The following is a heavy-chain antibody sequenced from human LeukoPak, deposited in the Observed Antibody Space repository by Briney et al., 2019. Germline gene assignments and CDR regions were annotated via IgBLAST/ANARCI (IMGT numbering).Heavy chain of an antibody. D-gene: IGHD4-23*01. J-gene: IGHJ3*02. CDR1: GFIFSPYA. V-gene: IGHV3-23*01. CDR3: ASPGTTVVTDDAFDI. Sequence: QPGGSLRLSCAASGFIFSPYAMSWVRQAPWKGLEWVAGIAGGDDRFYADSVKGRFSISRDNSKNTVDLQMNSLRVEDTAVYYCASPGTTVVTDDAFDIWGQGTMVTVSS. CDR2: IAGGDDR.